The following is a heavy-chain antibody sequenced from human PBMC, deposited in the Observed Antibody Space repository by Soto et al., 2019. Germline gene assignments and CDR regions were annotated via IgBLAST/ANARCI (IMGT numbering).Heavy chain of an antibody. D-gene: IGHD2-8*01. J-gene: IGHJ6*02. CDR1: GYTFTSYG. Sequence: ASVKVSCKASGYTFTSYGISWVRQAPGQGLEWMGWISGYNGNRNYAQKHKGRVTMTTDTSTGTAYMEQKSLRSDDTAAYYCARDFPQQWRPRGGSYNYYGMDVWGQGTTVTVSS. CDR2: ISGYNGNR. V-gene: IGHV1-18*01. CDR3: ARDFPQQWRPRGGSYNYYGMDV.